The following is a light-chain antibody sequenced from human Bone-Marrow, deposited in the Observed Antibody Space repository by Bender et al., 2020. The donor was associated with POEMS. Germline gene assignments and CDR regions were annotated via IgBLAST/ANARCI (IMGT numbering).Light chain of an antibody. J-gene: IGLJ2*01. CDR2: EVT. CDR3: SSYTGRGII. V-gene: IGLV2-14*01. CDR1: SGDIGAYNA. Sequence: QSALTQPASLSASPGQSVTISCTGTSGDIGAYNAVSWYQQHPDKAPKVILSEVTKRPSGISDRFSGSKSGNTASLTISGLQADDEAEYHCSSYTGRGIIFGGGTKVTVL.